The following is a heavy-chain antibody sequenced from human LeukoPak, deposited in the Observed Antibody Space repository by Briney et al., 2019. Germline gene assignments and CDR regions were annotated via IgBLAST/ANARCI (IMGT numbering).Heavy chain of an antibody. Sequence: GASVKVSCKVSGYTLSELSMHWVRQAPGKGLEWMGGFDPEDGETIYAQKFQGRVTMTEDTSTDTAYMELSSLRSKDTAVYYCATLSSGYSRLEYFQHWGQGTLVTVSS. CDR3: ATLSSGYSRLEYFQH. CDR1: GYTLSELS. J-gene: IGHJ1*01. CDR2: FDPEDGET. V-gene: IGHV1-24*01. D-gene: IGHD3-22*01.